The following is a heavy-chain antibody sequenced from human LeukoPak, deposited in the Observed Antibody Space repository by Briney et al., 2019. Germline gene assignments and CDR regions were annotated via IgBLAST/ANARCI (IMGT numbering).Heavy chain of an antibody. CDR1: GGSISSGGYY. V-gene: IGHV4-31*03. CDR2: IYYSGST. Sequence: SQTLSLTCTVSGGSISSGGYYWSWIRQHPGKGLEWIGYIYYSGSTYYNPSLKSRVTISVDTSKNQFSLKLSSVTVADTAVYYCARGAGDFWSYSNWFDPWGQGTLVTVSS. D-gene: IGHD3-3*01. J-gene: IGHJ5*02. CDR3: ARGAGDFWSYSNWFDP.